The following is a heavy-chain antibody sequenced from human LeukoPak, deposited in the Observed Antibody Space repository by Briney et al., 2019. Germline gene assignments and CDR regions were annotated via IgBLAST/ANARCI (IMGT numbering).Heavy chain of an antibody. CDR2: INPNSGGT. J-gene: IGHJ6*03. D-gene: IGHD2-15*01. Sequence: ASVKVSCKASGYTFTGYYMHWVRQAPGQGLEWMGWINPNSGGTNYAQKFQGRVTMTRDTSISTAYMELSRLRSDDTAVYYCARVVVAATPYYYYYYYMDVWGKGTTVTASS. CDR3: ARVVVAATPYYYYYYYMDV. V-gene: IGHV1-2*02. CDR1: GYTFTGYY.